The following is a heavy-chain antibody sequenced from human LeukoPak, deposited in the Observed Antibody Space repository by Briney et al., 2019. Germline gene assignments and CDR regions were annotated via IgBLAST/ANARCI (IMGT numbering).Heavy chain of an antibody. V-gene: IGHV4-61*01. J-gene: IGHJ5*02. D-gene: IGHD2-15*01. CDR1: GYSISSGYY. CDR2: IYYSGST. CDR3: ARSDRGWWFDP. Sequence: TSETLSLTCTVSGYSISSGYYWGWIRQPPGKGLEWIGYIYYSGSTNYNPSLKSRVTISVDTSKNQFSLKLSSVTAADTAVYYCARSDRGWWFDPWGQGTLVTVSS.